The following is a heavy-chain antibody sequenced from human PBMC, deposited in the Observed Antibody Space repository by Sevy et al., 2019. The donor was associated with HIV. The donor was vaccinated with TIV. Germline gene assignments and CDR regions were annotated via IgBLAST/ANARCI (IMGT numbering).Heavy chain of an antibody. D-gene: IGHD2-15*01. J-gene: IGHJ1*01. CDR2: IYSDGST. Sequence: GGSLRLSCAASGFPVSSNYMSWVRQAPGKGLEWVSVIYSDGSTYHADPVKGRFTISRDNSKNTLYLQMNSLRAEDTAVYYCAKDESCSGGSCYRGTYFQHWGQGTLVTVSS. V-gene: IGHV3-66*01. CDR3: AKDESCSGGSCYRGTYFQH. CDR1: GFPVSSNY.